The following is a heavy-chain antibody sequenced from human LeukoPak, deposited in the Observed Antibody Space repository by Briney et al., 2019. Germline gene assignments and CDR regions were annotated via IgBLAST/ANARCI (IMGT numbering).Heavy chain of an antibody. V-gene: IGHV1-69*06. Sequence: SVKVSCKSAGGSFTSYAISWVRQPPGPGLGWMGGINPIFGRANYAQKFQGRVTITAEKSSNTAYLELRSLRAEDTAVYYCARDTRGIGVAGTYAIYYYYYYYMDVWGKGTTVTVSS. J-gene: IGHJ6*03. D-gene: IGHD6-19*01. CDR2: INPIFGRA. CDR1: GGSFTSYA. CDR3: ARDTRGIGVAGTYAIYYYYYYYMDV.